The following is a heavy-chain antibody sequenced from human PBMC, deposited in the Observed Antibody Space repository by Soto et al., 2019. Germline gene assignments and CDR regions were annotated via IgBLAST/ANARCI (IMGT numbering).Heavy chain of an antibody. V-gene: IGHV3-23*01. J-gene: IGHJ4*02. CDR2: ISGSGGTT. D-gene: IGHD2-21*02. Sequence: EVPLLESGGGLVQPGGSLRLSCAASGFTCSSYALSWVRQAPGRGLEWVSAISGSGGTTYYGDSVRGRFTVSRDNSRDTLYLQMHSLRADDTALYYGARNCGGDCYTNFDYWGQGTLVTVSS. CDR1: GFTCSSYA. CDR3: ARNCGGDCYTNFDY.